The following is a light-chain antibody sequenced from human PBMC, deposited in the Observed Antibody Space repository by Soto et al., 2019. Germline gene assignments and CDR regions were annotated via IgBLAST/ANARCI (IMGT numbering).Light chain of an antibody. Sequence: NFMLTQPDSVSESPGKTVTISCTRRSGSIASNYVQWYQQRPGSAPTTVIYEDNQRPSGVPDRFSGSIDSSSNSASLTISGLKTEDEANYYCQSYNSSNQGVFGGGTKLTVL. CDR3: QSYNSSNQGV. CDR1: SGSIASNY. J-gene: IGLJ2*01. V-gene: IGLV6-57*04. CDR2: EDN.